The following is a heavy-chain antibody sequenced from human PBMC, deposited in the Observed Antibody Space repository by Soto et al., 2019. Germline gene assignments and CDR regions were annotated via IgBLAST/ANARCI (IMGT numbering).Heavy chain of an antibody. CDR2: ISYDGINE. J-gene: IGHJ4*02. CDR1: GFTFSSYG. V-gene: IGHV3-30*18. D-gene: IGHD2-8*01. CDR3: AKDIVLMVYAGNFDY. Sequence: QVQLVESGGGVVQPGRSLRLSCAASGFTFSSYGMHWVRQAPGKGLEWVAVISYDGINEDYADSVKGRFTISRDNXXXXLYXQMNSLRAEDTAVYYCAKDIVLMVYAGNFDYWGQGTLVTVSS.